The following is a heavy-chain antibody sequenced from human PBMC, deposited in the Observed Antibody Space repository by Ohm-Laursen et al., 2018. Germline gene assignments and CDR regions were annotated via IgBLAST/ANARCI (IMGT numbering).Heavy chain of an antibody. CDR1: GGSFSGYY. D-gene: IGHD3-10*01. CDR3: AILYGTGSNSDS. J-gene: IGHJ4*02. V-gene: IGHV4-34*01. CDR2: INHSGST. Sequence: TLSLTCAVYGGSFSGYYWSWIRQPPGKGLEWIGEINHSGSTNYNPSLKSRVTISVDTSKNQLSLKLKSVTAADTAVYYCAILYGTGSNSDSWGQGTLVTVSS.